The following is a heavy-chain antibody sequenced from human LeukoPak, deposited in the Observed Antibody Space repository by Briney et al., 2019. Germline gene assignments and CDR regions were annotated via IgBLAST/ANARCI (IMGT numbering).Heavy chain of an antibody. CDR2: MNPNSGNT. V-gene: IGHV1-8*01. Sequence: ASVKVSCKASGYTFTSYDINWVRQATGQGLEWMGWMNPNSGNTGYAQKFQGRVTMPRNTSISTAYMELSSLRSEDTAVYYCARGTRYYYDSSGYYPYYWGQGTLVTVSS. CDR1: GYTFTSYD. CDR3: ARGTRYYYDSSGYYPYY. D-gene: IGHD3-22*01. J-gene: IGHJ4*02.